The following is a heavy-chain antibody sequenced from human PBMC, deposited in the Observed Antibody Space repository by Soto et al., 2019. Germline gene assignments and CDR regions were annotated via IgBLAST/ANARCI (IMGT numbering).Heavy chain of an antibody. CDR3: ARDLPVAGSGVDGMDV. D-gene: IGHD6-19*01. V-gene: IGHV3-21*01. J-gene: IGHJ6*02. CDR1: GFTFSSYS. Sequence: PGGSLRLSCAASGFTFSSYSMNWVRQAPGKGLEWVSSISSSSSYIYYADSVKGRFTISRDNAKNSLYLQMNSLRAEDTAVYYCARDLPVAGSGVDGMDVWGQGTTVTVSS. CDR2: ISSSSSYI.